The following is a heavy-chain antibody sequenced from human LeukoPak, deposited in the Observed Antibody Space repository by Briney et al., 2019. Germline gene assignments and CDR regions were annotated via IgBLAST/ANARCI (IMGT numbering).Heavy chain of an antibody. CDR1: GYTFTGYY. J-gene: IGHJ4*02. CDR2: INPNSGGT. V-gene: IGHV1-2*02. D-gene: IGHD2-2*02. Sequence: ASVTVSCTASGYTFTGYYMHWVRQAPGQGLEWMGWINPNSGGTNYAQKFQGRVTMTRDTSISTAYMELSRLRSDDTAVYYCARGTRIVVVPAAIRFDYWGQGNLVTVSS. CDR3: ARGTRIVVVPAAIRFDY.